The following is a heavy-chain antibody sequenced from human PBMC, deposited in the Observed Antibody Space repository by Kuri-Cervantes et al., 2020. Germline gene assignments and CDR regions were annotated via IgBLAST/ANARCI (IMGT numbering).Heavy chain of an antibody. CDR1: GFTFSSYS. V-gene: IGHV3-21*01. CDR2: ISSSSSYI. D-gene: IGHD4-17*01. J-gene: IGHJ4*02. Sequence: LTCAASGFTFSSYSMNWVRQAPGKGLEWVSSISSSSSYIYYADSVKGRFTISRDNAKNSLYLQMNSLRAEDTAVYYCARDPYGDHFDYWGQGTLVTVSS. CDR3: ARDPYGDHFDY.